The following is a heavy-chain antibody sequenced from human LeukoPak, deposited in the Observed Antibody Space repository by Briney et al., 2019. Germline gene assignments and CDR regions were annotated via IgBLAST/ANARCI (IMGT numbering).Heavy chain of an antibody. Sequence: ASMKVSCKTSGFTFTGHYMHWLRQAPGQGLEWMGWINANTGVTHYAVKFQGRVTITRDTSISTVYMDLSSLQSGDTAVYYCARDNSVGDNAWWFDPWGQGTLVTVSS. CDR3: ARDNSVGDNAWWFDP. J-gene: IGHJ5*02. D-gene: IGHD1-26*01. CDR2: INANTGVT. V-gene: IGHV1-2*02. CDR1: GFTFTGHY.